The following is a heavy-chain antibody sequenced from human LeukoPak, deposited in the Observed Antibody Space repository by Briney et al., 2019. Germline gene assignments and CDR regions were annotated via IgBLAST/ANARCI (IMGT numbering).Heavy chain of an antibody. Sequence: PSETLSLTCSVSGYSISSGFYWGWIRQPPGKGLEWIGSIYHSGSTYYNSSLKSRVTISVDTSKNQFSLKLTSVTAADTVVYYCARDRGSGGSCYFDYWGQGTLVTVSS. CDR2: IYHSGST. CDR3: ARDRGSGGSCYFDY. D-gene: IGHD2-15*01. J-gene: IGHJ4*02. CDR1: GYSISSGFY. V-gene: IGHV4-38-2*02.